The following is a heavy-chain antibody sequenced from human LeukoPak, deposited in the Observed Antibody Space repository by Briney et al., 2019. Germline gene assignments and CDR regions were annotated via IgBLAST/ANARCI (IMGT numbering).Heavy chain of an antibody. CDR3: VRGPNYVWGSYQYFDY. V-gene: IGHV4-59*08. Sequence: PSETLSLTCTVSGGSISSYYWSWIRQPPGKGLEWLGYIYYSGSTSYNPSLKSRVTISVDTSRNQFSLKLSSVTAADTAVYYCVRGPNYVWGSYQYFDYWGQGTLVTVSS. CDR2: IYYSGST. CDR1: GGSISSYY. J-gene: IGHJ4*02. D-gene: IGHD3-16*02.